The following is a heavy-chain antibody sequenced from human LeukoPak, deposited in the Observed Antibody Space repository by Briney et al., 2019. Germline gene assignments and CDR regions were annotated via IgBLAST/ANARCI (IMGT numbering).Heavy chain of an antibody. CDR3: ARDVGVSDSWGAFDI. D-gene: IGHD3-16*01. CDR2: INTNTGNP. Sequence: ASVKVSCKASGYTFASYAMNWVRQAPGQGLEWMGWINTNTGNPTYAQGFTGRFVFSLDTSVSTAYLQISSLKAEDTAVYYCARDVGVSDSWGAFDIWGQGTMFTVSS. V-gene: IGHV7-4-1*02. J-gene: IGHJ3*02. CDR1: GYTFASYA.